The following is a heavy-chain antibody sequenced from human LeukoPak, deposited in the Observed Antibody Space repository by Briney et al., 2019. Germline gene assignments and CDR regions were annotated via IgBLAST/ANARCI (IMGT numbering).Heavy chain of an antibody. CDR2: IDPSDSYT. D-gene: IGHD3-22*01. CDR3: ARNRYYYDFSGYYVDY. V-gene: IGHV5-10-1*01. J-gene: IGHJ4*02. CDR1: GYSFSSYW. Sequence: GASLQISCKGSGYSFSSYWISWVRQMPGKGLEWMGSIDPSDSYTNCSPSFQGHVTISTDKSISTAYLQWSSLRASDTAMYYCARNRYYYDFSGYYVDYWGQGTLVTVSS.